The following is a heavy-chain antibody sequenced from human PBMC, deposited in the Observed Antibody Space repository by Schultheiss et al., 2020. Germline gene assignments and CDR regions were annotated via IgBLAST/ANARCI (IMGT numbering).Heavy chain of an antibody. CDR2: INPNSGGT. D-gene: IGHD6-19*01. Sequence: ASVKVSCKASGYTFTGYYMHWVRQAPGQGLEWMGRINPNSGGTNYAQKFQGRVTMTTDTSTTTAYMELRSLRSDDTAVYYCARGVAVSGKDFDSWGQGTLVTVYS. V-gene: IGHV1-2*06. CDR3: ARGVAVSGKDFDS. CDR1: GYTFTGYY. J-gene: IGHJ4*02.